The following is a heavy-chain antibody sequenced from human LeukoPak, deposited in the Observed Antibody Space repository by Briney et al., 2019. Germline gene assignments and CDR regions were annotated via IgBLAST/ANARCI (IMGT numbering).Heavy chain of an antibody. V-gene: IGHV1-3*03. CDR1: EYTFTGYY. D-gene: IGHD2-21*02. CDR3: ARPSYCGGDCYYFDY. Sequence: ASVKVSCKASEYTFTGYYLHWVRQAPGQRLEWMGWINAGNGNTKYSQEFQGRVTITRDTSASTAYMELSSLRSEDMAVYYCARPSYCGGDCYYFDYWGQGTLVTVSS. J-gene: IGHJ4*02. CDR2: INAGNGNT.